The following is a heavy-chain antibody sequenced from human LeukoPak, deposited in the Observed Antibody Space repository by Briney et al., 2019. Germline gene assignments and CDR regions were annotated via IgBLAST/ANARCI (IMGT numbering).Heavy chain of an antibody. CDR3: ASLAPDDIAVASKVPDY. D-gene: IGHD6-19*01. CDR2: INHSGST. Sequence: SETLSLTCAVSGVSISSSSYYWGWIRQPPGKGLEWSGEINHSGSTNYNPSLNSRVTISVDTSKNQFSLKLSSVTSEDTAVYYSASLAPDDIAVASKVPDYWGQGTLVT. J-gene: IGHJ4*02. CDR1: GVSISSSSYY. V-gene: IGHV4-39*07.